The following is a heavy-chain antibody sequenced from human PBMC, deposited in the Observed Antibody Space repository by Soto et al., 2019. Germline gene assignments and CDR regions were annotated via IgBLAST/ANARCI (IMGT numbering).Heavy chain of an antibody. V-gene: IGHV1-46*01. CDR3: ARAHSRDGYKKNLNDS. Sequence: ASVKVSCEASGYTFTSYYIHWVRQAPGEGLEWMGIINPSGGSTSYAQKFQGRVTMTRDTSTSTVYMELSSLRSEDTAVYYCARAHSRDGYKKNLNDSWGKGTLVTGSS. J-gene: IGHJ4*02. CDR1: GYTFTSYY. CDR2: INPSGGST. D-gene: IGHD6-25*01.